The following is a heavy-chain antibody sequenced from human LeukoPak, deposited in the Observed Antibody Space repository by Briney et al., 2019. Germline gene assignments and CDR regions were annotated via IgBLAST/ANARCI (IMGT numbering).Heavy chain of an antibody. CDR2: IDWDDDK. Sequence: SGPTLVNPTQTLTLTCTFSGFSLSTSGMCVSWIRQPPGKALEWLARIDWDDDKYYSTSLKTRLTISKDTSKNQVVLTMTNMDPVDTATYYCARSLGSSWGIHYYCMDVWGKGTTVTVSS. D-gene: IGHD6-13*01. CDR1: GFSLSTSGMC. CDR3: ARSLGSSWGIHYYCMDV. V-gene: IGHV2-70*11. J-gene: IGHJ6*03.